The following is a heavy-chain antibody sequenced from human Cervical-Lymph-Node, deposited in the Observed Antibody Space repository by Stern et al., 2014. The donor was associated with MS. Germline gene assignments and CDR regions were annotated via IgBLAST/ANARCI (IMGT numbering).Heavy chain of an antibody. J-gene: IGHJ4*02. V-gene: IGHV3-30*01. CDR2: ISYDGSDK. Sequence: AQLVESGGGVVQPGRSLRLSCAASGFTFSYHAMHWVRKAPGKGLEWGAVISYDGSDKNDADSVKGRFTISRDNSRNTLYLQMNSLRVDDTAVYYCARGGAVATSDYYFDYWGQGILVTVSS. CDR1: GFTFSYHA. D-gene: IGHD5-12*01. CDR3: ARGGAVATSDYYFDY.